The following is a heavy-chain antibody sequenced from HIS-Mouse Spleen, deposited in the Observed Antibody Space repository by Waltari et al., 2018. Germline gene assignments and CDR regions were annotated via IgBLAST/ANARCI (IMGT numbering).Heavy chain of an antibody. D-gene: IGHD1-26*01. V-gene: IGHV3-30*03. CDR2: ISYDGSNK. CDR3: VVSGS. Sequence: QVQLVESGGGVVQPGRSLRLSCAASGFTFSRYGRHWVRQAPGKGLEWVAVISYDGSNKYYADSVKGRFTISRDNSKNTLYLQMNSLRAEDTAVYYCVVSGSWGQGTMVTVSS. CDR1: GFTFSRYG. J-gene: IGHJ3*01.